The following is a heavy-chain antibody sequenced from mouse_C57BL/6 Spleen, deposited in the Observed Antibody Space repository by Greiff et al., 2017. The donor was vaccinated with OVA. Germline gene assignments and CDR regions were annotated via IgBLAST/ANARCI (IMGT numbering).Heavy chain of an antibody. CDR2: INPSTGGT. CDR1: GYSFTGYY. CDR3: ARSEDYGSAWFAY. J-gene: IGHJ3*01. D-gene: IGHD2-4*01. V-gene: IGHV1-42*01. Sequence: VQLKESGPELVKPGASVKISCKASGYSFTGYYMNWVKQSPEKSLEWIGEINPSTGGTTYNQKFKAKATLTVDKSSSTAYMQLKSLTSEDSAVYYCARSEDYGSAWFAYWGQGTLVTVSA.